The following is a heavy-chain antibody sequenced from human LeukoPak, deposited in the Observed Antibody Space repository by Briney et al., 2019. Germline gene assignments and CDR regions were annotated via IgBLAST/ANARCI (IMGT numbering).Heavy chain of an antibody. V-gene: IGHV3-23*01. CDR1: GFTFSSYA. CDR2: ITSSGDNT. Sequence: GASLRLSCAASGFTFSSYAMCWVRQAPGKGLQWVSSITSSGDNTYYADSVKGRFTISRDNTKNTLHLQVNSLRAEDTAVYYCVRGSSGSYDTWGQGTLVTVSS. CDR3: VRGSSGSYDT. J-gene: IGHJ5*02. D-gene: IGHD2-15*01.